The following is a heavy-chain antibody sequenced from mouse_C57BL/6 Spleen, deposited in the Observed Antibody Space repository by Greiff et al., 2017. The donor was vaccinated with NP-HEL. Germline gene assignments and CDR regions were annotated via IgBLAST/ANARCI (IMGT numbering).Heavy chain of an antibody. CDR1: GYTFTSYW. D-gene: IGHD1-1*01. J-gene: IGHJ4*01. CDR2: IDPNSGGT. CDR3: ARYGSSYGGYAMDY. V-gene: IGHV1-72*01. Sequence: QVQLQQSGAELVKPGASVKLSCKASGYTFTSYWMPWVKRRPGRGLEGIGRIDPNSGGTKYNEKFKSKATLTVDKPSSTAYMQLSSLTSEDSAVYYCARYGSSYGGYAMDYWGQGTSVTVSS.